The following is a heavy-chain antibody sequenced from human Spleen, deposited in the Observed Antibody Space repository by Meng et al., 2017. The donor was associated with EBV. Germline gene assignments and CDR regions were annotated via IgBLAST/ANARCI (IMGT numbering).Heavy chain of an antibody. Sequence: QLTLGASGPTQVKPTPTLPLTCSFSGFSLSTSGVSVAWLRQPPGKAPEWIGLIYWDDEKRYSPSLQTRVTITKDTSKDQVVLTMTNMDPLDTGTYYCARNSGGYDSWGQGVLVTVSS. CDR1: GFSLSTSGVS. J-gene: IGHJ5*01. V-gene: IGHV2-5*02. CDR3: ARNSGGYDS. CDR2: IYWDDEK. D-gene: IGHD5-12*01.